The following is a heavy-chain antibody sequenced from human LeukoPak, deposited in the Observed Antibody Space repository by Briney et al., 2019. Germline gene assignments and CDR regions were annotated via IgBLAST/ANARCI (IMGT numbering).Heavy chain of an antibody. D-gene: IGHD1-26*01. Sequence: PGGSLRLSCAASGFTFSSYDIHWVRQAPGKGLEWVAFIRYDGSNKYYADSVRGRFTISRDNSKNTLYLQMNSLRAEDTAVYYCAKSYSGSYRANWFDPWGQGTLVTVSS. V-gene: IGHV3-30*02. CDR1: GFTFSSYD. J-gene: IGHJ5*02. CDR3: AKSYSGSYRANWFDP. CDR2: IRYDGSNK.